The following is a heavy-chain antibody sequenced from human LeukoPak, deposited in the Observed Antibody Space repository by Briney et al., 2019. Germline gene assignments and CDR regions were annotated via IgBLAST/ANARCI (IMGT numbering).Heavy chain of an antibody. J-gene: IGHJ4*02. CDR1: GYTFTSYG. D-gene: IGHD3-9*01. CDR2: ISAYNGNT. V-gene: IGHV1-18*01. CDR3: ARDAPPTYYDILTGYYGGAGY. Sequence: ASVKVSCKASGYTFTSYGISWVRQAPGQGPEWMGWISAYNGNTNYAQKLQGRVTMTTDTSTSTAYMELRSLRSDDTAVYYCARDAPPTYYDILTGYYGGAGYWGQGTLVTVSS.